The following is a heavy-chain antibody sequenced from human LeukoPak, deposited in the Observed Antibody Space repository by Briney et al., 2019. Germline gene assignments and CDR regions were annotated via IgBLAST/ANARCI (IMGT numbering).Heavy chain of an antibody. CDR2: IYYSGNT. V-gene: IGHV4-39*01. CDR1: GGSIISRSYY. CDR3: IYDYIWGSYPTWYFDY. Sequence: SETLSLTCTVSGGSIISRSYYWGWLRQPPGKGLEWIGSIYYSGNTYYNPSLKSRVTISVDTSKNQFSLKLSSVTAADTAVYYCIYDYIWGSYPTWYFDYWGQGTLVTVSS. J-gene: IGHJ4*02. D-gene: IGHD3-16*02.